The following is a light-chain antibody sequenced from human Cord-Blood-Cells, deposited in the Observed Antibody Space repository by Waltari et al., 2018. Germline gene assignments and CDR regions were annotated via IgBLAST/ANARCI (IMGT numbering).Light chain of an antibody. J-gene: IGLJ2*01. V-gene: IGLV2-23*03. CDR2: EGS. CDR1: SSAVGSYNL. Sequence: QSALTQPDSVSGSPGQSITISCTGTSSAVGSYNLVSWYQQHPGKAPKLMIYEGSKRPSGVSNRFSGSKSGNTASLTISGLQAEDEADYYCCSYAVSSTFVVFGGGTKLTVI. CDR3: CSYAVSSTFVV.